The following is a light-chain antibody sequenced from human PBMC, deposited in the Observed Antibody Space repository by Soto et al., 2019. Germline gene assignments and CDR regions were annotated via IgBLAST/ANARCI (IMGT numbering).Light chain of an antibody. V-gene: IGLV2-14*01. CDR1: SSDIGTYNS. CDR3: CSYTSTYTLV. J-gene: IGLJ3*02. Sequence: QSVLTQPASVSGSPGQSITIPCTGTSSDIGTYNSVSWYQHHPGKAPKLLIFEVIDRPSGVSDRFSGSKSGNTASLTISGLQPEDEADYYCCSYTSTYTLVFGGGTKVTVL. CDR2: EVI.